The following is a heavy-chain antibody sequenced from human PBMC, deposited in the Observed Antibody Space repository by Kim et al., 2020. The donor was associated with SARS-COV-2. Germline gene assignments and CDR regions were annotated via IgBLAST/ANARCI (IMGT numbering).Heavy chain of an antibody. D-gene: IGHD6-13*01. CDR3: AVGPNSSSWGAPAEYCQ. V-gene: IGHV3-23*01. CDR2: IRVGGDST. CDR1: GFTFSNYA. Sequence: GGSLRLSCVASGFTFSNYAMSWVRQAPGKGLEWVSTIRVGGDSTYYTDSVKGRFTISRDDSRTTLYLQMSSLRAEDLAVYYCAVGPNSSSWGAPAEYCQ. J-gene: IGHJ1*01.